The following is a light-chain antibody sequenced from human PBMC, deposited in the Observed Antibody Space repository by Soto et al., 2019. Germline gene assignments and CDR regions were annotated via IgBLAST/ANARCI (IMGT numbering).Light chain of an antibody. V-gene: IGKV3-15*01. J-gene: IGKJ4*01. CDR2: GAS. CDR1: QSVGRN. Sequence: EIVMTQSPATLSVSPGERATLSCRASQSVGRNLAWYQQKPCQAPRLLIYGASTRSTGIPARFSGSGSGTACTLTISSLQSDDFAIYSCQQYNHWPPLTFGGGTKVEIK. CDR3: QQYNHWPPLT.